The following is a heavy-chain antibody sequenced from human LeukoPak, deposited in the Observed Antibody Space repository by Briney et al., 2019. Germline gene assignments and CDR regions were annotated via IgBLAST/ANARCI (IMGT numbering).Heavy chain of an antibody. V-gene: IGHV1-46*01. Sequence: GASVKVSCKASGYTFTSYYMHWVRQAPGQGLEWMGIINPSGGSTTYAQKFQGRVTMTRDTSTSTVYMELTSLRSEDTAVYYCARDESGYLDYWGQGTLVTSPQ. CDR2: INPSGGST. J-gene: IGHJ4*02. D-gene: IGHD3-22*01. CDR3: ARDESGYLDY. CDR1: GYTFTSYY.